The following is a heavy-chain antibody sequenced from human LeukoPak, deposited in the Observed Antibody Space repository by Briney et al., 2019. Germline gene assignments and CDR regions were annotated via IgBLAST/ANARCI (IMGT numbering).Heavy chain of an antibody. V-gene: IGHV3-48*04. Sequence: QPGGSLRLSCAVSGLTFSSCTLNWVRQAPGKGLEWVSYISRASSTIYYADSVKGRFTISRDNAKNSLYLQMNSLRAEDTAVYYCARDAESRLPFDAPRWWGQGTLVTVSS. J-gene: IGHJ4*02. D-gene: IGHD2/OR15-2a*01. CDR3: ARDAESRLPFDAPRW. CDR2: ISRASSTI. CDR1: GLTFSSCT.